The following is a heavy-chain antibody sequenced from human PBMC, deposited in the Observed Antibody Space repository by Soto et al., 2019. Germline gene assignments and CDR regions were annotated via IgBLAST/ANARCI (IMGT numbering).Heavy chain of an antibody. J-gene: IGHJ3*02. Sequence: SETLSLTCTVSGGSISSYYWSWIRQPPGKGLEWIGYIYYSGSTNYNPSLKSRVTISVDTSKNQFSLKLSSVTAADTAVYYCARRRYYDSSGYYLGAFDIWGQGTMVT. CDR3: ARRRYYDSSGYYLGAFDI. D-gene: IGHD3-22*01. V-gene: IGHV4-59*01. CDR2: IYYSGST. CDR1: GGSISSYY.